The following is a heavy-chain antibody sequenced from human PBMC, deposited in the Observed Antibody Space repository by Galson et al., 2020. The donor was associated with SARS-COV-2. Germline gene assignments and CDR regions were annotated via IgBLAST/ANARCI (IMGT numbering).Heavy chain of an antibody. V-gene: IGHV3-23*01. CDR3: AKDFSKGVPAAIFDY. J-gene: IGHJ4*02. Sequence: GSLRLSCAASGFTFSTYAMNWVRQAPGKGLEWVSGITVAGGNTYYADSVKGRFTISRDNSKNTLYLQMNSLRAEDTALYYCAKDFSKGVPAAIFDYWGQGTLVTVSS. D-gene: IGHD2-2*02. CDR2: ITVAGGNT. CDR1: GFTFSTYA.